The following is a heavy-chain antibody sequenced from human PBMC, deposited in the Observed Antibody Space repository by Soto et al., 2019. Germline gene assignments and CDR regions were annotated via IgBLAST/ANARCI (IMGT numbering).Heavy chain of an antibody. CDR3: ARRGIDTMSGFDALDV. Sequence: GGSLRISCTTSGFTFSTYDMHWVRQVTGKGLEWVSGIVVAGDTYFPDSVKGRFTISRENAKNSLYLQMDSLRAEDTAVYYCARRGIDTMSGFDALDVWGLGTKVTFSS. J-gene: IGHJ3*01. CDR1: GFTFSTYD. CDR2: IVVAGDT. D-gene: IGHD6-25*01. V-gene: IGHV3-13*01.